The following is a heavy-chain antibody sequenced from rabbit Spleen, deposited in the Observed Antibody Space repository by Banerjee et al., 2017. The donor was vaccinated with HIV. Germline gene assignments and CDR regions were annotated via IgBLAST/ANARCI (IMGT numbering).Heavy chain of an antibody. V-gene: IGHV1S40*01. D-gene: IGHD4-1*01. CDR3: VRSGYVGWGGDGDLTGNKL. J-gene: IGHJ3*01. CDR1: GFSFSSNVY. CDR2: IYISSGST. Sequence: QSLEESGGDLVKPGASLTLTCTASGFSFSSNVYMCWVRQAPGKGLEWIACIYISSGSTYYASWAKGRFTISKTSSTTVTLQMTSLTAADTATYFCVRSGYVGWGGDGDLTGNKLWGQGTLVTVS.